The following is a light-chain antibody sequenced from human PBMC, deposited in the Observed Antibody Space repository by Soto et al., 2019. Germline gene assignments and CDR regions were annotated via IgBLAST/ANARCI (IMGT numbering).Light chain of an antibody. CDR3: QQYNTYAT. CDR2: DAS. Sequence: IQLTQSPYTLSAAVVDRVPTTFRASQNLRNLLAWYQQKPGKAPKPLIYDASTLKTGVPSRFSGSGSGSEFNFTITGLQPDDFATYFCQQYNTYATFGQGTRLEI. J-gene: IGKJ5*01. CDR1: QNLRNL. V-gene: IGKV1-5*01.